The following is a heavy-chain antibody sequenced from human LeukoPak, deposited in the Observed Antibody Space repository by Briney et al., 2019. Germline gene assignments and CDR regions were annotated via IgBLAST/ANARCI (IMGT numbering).Heavy chain of an antibody. V-gene: IGHV4-34*01. Sequence: PSETLSLTCAVYGGSFSGYYWSWIRQPPGKGLEWIGEINHSGSTNYNPSLKSRVTISVDTSKNQFSLKLSSVTAADTAVYYCARVAERQYYDSSGYYSHWGQGTLVTVSS. CDR2: INHSGST. CDR1: GGSFSGYY. J-gene: IGHJ4*02. CDR3: ARVAERQYYDSSGYYSH. D-gene: IGHD3-22*01.